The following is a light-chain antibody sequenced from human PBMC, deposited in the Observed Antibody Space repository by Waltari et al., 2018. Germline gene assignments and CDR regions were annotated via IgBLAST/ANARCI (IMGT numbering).Light chain of an antibody. CDR3: QQGNSFPPT. CDR2: GAS. Sequence: DIQMTQSPSSVSASVGDRVTITCRASQGISTWLAWYQQKPGKAPKVLIYGASTLLTGVPSRFSGSGSGTAFTLTISNLQPEEFETYFCQQGNSFPPTFGQGTRVEVK. V-gene: IGKV1-12*01. J-gene: IGKJ1*01. CDR1: QGISTW.